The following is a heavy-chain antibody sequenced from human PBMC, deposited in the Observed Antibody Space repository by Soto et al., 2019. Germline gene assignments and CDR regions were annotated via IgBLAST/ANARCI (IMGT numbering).Heavy chain of an antibody. CDR1: GGSISSDY. J-gene: IGHJ4*02. Sequence: SETLSLTCRVSGGSISSDYWSWIRQPPGKGLQWIGYISYSGTTNYIPSLKSRVTISVDTSKNQFSLKLRSVTAADTAVYYCVRXRRGNSTGYYYQSSFDYWGQGTPVTVSS. CDR2: ISYSGTT. V-gene: IGHV4-59*01. D-gene: IGHD3-22*01. CDR3: VRXRRGNSTGYYYQSSFDY.